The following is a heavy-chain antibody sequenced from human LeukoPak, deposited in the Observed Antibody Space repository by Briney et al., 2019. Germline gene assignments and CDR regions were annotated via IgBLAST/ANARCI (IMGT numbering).Heavy chain of an antibody. CDR2: IYYSGST. CDR3: ARDPGGEDQGDLYGMDV. CDR1: GGSISSGDYY. Sequence: SQTLSLTCTVSGGSISSGDYYWSWIRQPPGKGLEWIGYIYYSGSTNYNPSLKSRVTISVDTSKNQFSLKLSSVTAADTAVYYCARDPGGEDQGDLYGMDVWGRGTTVTVSS. J-gene: IGHJ6*02. D-gene: IGHD2-15*01. V-gene: IGHV4-61*08.